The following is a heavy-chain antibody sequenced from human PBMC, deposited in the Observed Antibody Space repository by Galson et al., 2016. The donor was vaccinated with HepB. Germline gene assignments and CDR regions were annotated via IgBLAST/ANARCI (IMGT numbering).Heavy chain of an antibody. J-gene: IGHJ4*02. V-gene: IGHV3-9*01. CDR1: GFTFDDHA. CDR2: ICWNSGSI. D-gene: IGHD3-16*01. Sequence: SLRLSCAASGFTFDDHAMHWVRQAPGKGLEWVSGICWNSGSIGYADSVKGRFTISRDNAKHSLYLQMNSLRGDDPAVYYCARDIGYWGQGTLVTVSS. CDR3: ARDIGY.